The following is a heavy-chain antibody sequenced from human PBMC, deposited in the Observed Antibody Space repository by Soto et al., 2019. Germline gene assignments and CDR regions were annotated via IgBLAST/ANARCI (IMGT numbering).Heavy chain of an antibody. CDR2: IYPGDSDT. Sequence: PGESLKISCKGSGYSFTSYWIGWVRQMPGKGLEWMGIIYPGDSDTRYSPSFQGQVTISADKSISTAYLQWSSLKASDTAMYYCARNTGDILTGYHYGMDVWGQGTTVTV. D-gene: IGHD3-9*01. CDR1: GYSFTSYW. J-gene: IGHJ6*02. V-gene: IGHV5-51*01. CDR3: ARNTGDILTGYHYGMDV.